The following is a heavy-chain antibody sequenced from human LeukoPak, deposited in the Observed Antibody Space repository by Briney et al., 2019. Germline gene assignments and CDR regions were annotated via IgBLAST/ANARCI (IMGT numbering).Heavy chain of an antibody. Sequence: ASVKVSCKASGYTFTSYAMNWVRQAPGQGLEWMGWINTNTGNPTYAQGFTGRLVFSLDTSVSTAYLQISSLKAEDTAVYYCARGSNLRDLSGTYYYDSSGYYSDYWGQGTLVTVSS. CDR3: ARGSNLRDLSGTYYYDSSGYYSDY. D-gene: IGHD3-22*01. V-gene: IGHV7-4-1*02. CDR1: GYTFTSYA. J-gene: IGHJ4*02. CDR2: INTNTGNP.